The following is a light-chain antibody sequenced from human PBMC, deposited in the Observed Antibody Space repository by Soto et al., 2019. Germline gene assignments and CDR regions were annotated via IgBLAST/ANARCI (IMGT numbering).Light chain of an antibody. J-gene: IGLJ1*01. CDR2: VGT. CDR3: CSYEGTSTTYV. Sequence: QSVLTQPASVSGSPGQSITISCTGTRSDVGSYNLVSWYQQHPGKAPKLLIYVGTKRPSGVSDRFSGSKSGITASLTISGLQADDEADYYCCSYEGTSTTYVFGTGTKLTVL. V-gene: IGLV2-23*01. CDR1: RSDVGSYNL.